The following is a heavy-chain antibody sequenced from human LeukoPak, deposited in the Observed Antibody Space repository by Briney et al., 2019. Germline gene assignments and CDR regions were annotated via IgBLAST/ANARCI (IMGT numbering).Heavy chain of an antibody. CDR2: IYYGGSA. Sequence: SETLSLTCAVSGGSIRTNGYYWGWIRQTPGKGLEWIGSIYYGGSADYNPSLKSRVTISVDKSKNQLSLKLNFVTAADTAVYYCARDRGGYTYSHDYWGQGTLVTVSS. CDR1: GGSIRTNGYY. V-gene: IGHV4-39*07. CDR3: ARDRGGYTYSHDY. J-gene: IGHJ4*02. D-gene: IGHD5-18*01.